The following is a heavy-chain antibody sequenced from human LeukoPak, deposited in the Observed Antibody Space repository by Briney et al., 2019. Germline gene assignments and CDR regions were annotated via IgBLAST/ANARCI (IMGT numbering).Heavy chain of an antibody. CDR2: TYYRSKWYT. V-gene: IGHV6-1*01. CDR3: ARRGDTSGWQFDY. Sequence: SQTLSLTCGISGDSVSSNSAAWNWIRQSPSGGLEWLGRTYYRSKWYTDYVVSVKGRITISADTSKNQLSLQLNSVTPEDTAVYYCARRGDTSGWQFDYWGQGTLVTVSS. CDR1: GDSVSSNSAA. J-gene: IGHJ4*02. D-gene: IGHD6-19*01.